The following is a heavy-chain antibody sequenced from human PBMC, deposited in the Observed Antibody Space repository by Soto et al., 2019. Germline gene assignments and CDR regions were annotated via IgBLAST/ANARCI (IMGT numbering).Heavy chain of an antibody. D-gene: IGHD1-20*01. CDR3: ARGPLTGKNYDGMDV. CDR2: IYPGDSDT. J-gene: IGHJ6*02. CDR1: GYSFTSYW. V-gene: IGHV5-51*01. Sequence: PGESLKIYCKGSGYSFTSYWIGVVRQMPGKGLEWMGIIYPGDSDTRYSPSFQGQVTISADKSISTAYLQWSSLKASDTAMYDCARGPLTGKNYDGMDVWGQGTTVTVSS.